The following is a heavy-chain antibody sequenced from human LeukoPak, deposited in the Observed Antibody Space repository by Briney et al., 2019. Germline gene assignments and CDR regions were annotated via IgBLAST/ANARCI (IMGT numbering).Heavy chain of an antibody. CDR3: AKAGIGVVGYFDY. V-gene: IGHV3-23*01. Sequence: GWSLRLSCAASGFTFSSYAMSWVRQAPGKGLEWVSAIRGSGSGTYHADSVKGRFTISRDNSKNTQYLQMNSLGDEDTALYYCAKAGIGVVGYFDYWGQGTLVTVSS. J-gene: IGHJ4*02. CDR1: GFTFSSYA. D-gene: IGHD6-19*01. CDR2: IRGSGSGT.